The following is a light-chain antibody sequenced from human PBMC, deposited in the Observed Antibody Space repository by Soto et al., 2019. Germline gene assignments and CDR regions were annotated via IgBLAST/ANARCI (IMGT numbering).Light chain of an antibody. CDR3: QQYRSSPYT. CDR1: QSGSSSY. J-gene: IGKJ2*01. CDR2: GAS. V-gene: IGKV3-20*01. Sequence: EIVWTKSPGTLSFSPGGRVTLSCSATQSGSSSYVAWYQQKPCQAPRLVIYGASHRATGIPDTFSGSGSGTDLTLTINRLEPEDFAVYYCQQYRSSPYTFGQGTKLEIK.